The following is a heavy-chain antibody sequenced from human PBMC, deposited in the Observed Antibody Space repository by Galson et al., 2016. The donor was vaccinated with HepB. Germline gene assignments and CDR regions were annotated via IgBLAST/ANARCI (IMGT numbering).Heavy chain of an antibody. Sequence: SETLSLTCTVPGGSIANGNLYWGWIRQSPGKGLEWMGSVYYIWTTDYNPSLKSRVTLSVNTPNNQIYLRLNSMTATDTAIYYCVTHTTSAPWFGPWGQGTLVTVSS. D-gene: IGHD2-2*01. CDR1: GGSIANGNLY. J-gene: IGHJ5*02. CDR3: VTHTTSAPWFGP. CDR2: VYYIWTT. V-gene: IGHV4-39*01.